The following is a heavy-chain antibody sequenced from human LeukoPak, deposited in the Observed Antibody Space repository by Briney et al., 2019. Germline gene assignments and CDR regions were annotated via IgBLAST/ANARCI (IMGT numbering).Heavy chain of an antibody. CDR1: GFTFSSDA. D-gene: IGHD3-22*01. Sequence: GGSLRLSCAASGFTFSSDAMSWVRQAPGKGLEWVSAISGSGGSTYYADSVKGRFTISRDNSKNTLYLQMNSLRAEDTAVYYCAKVSYYDSSGPTYFQHWGQGTLVTVSS. V-gene: IGHV3-23*01. CDR3: AKVSYYDSSGPTYFQH. CDR2: ISGSGGST. J-gene: IGHJ1*01.